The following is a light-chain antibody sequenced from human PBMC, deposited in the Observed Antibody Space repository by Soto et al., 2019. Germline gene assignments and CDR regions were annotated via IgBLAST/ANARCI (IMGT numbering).Light chain of an antibody. CDR3: SSYRGSNQCF. CDR1: SSDVGGYIY. J-gene: IGLJ1*01. CDR2: EAS. V-gene: IGLV2-8*01. Sequence: QSALTQPPSASGSLGQSVTISCTGTSSDVGGYIYVSWYQQHPGKAPKNIIYEASRRPSGVPERFSGSKSGNTASLTVSGPQAEDEAHYYCSSYRGSNQCFFGTGTKVIV.